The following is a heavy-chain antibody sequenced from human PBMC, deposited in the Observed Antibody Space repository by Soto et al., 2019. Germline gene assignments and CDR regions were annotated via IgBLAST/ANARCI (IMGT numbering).Heavy chain of an antibody. CDR2: INPNSGGT. CDR3: AREGGYSSGWYVPGYYGMDV. V-gene: IGHV1-2*04. CDR1: GYTFTGYY. J-gene: IGHJ6*02. D-gene: IGHD6-19*01. Sequence: VASVKVSCKASGYTFTGYYMHWVRQAPGQGLEWMGWINPNSGGTNYAQKFQGWVTMTRDTSISTAYMELSRLRSDDTAVYYCAREGGYSSGWYVPGYYGMDVWGQGTTVTVSS.